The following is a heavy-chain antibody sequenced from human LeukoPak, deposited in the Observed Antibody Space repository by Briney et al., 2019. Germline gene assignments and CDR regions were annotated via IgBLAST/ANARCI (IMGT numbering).Heavy chain of an antibody. CDR1: GFTFSGSA. Sequence: GGSLRLSCAASGFTFSGSAMHWVRQASGKGLEWVGRIRSKANSYATAYAASVKGRFTISRDDSKNTAYLQMNSLKTEDTAVYYCTAVHMVRGVIPLDYWGQGTLVTVSS. CDR3: TAVHMVRGVIPLDY. D-gene: IGHD3-10*01. J-gene: IGHJ4*02. V-gene: IGHV3-73*01. CDR2: IRSKANSYAT.